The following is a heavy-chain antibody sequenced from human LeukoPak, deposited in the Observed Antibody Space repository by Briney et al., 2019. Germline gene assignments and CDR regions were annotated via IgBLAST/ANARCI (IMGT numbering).Heavy chain of an antibody. J-gene: IGHJ5*02. D-gene: IGHD4-17*01. V-gene: IGHV4-59*12. CDR1: GGSISSYY. CDR3: TRDTGTTGEVKFDP. CDR2: IYYSGST. Sequence: PSETLSLTCTVSGGSISSYYWSWIRQPPGKGLEWIGYIYYSGSTNYNPSLKSRVTISVDTSKSQFSLNLMPVTAADTAVYYCTRDTGTTGEVKFDPWGQGTLVTVSS.